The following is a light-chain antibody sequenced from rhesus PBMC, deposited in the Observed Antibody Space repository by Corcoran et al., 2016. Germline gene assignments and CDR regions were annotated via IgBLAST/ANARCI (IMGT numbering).Light chain of an antibody. CDR1: ENVNNY. CDR2: KAS. J-gene: IGKJ4*01. V-gene: IGKV1-74*01. Sequence: DIQMTQSPSSLSASVGDRVTITCRASENVNNYLNWYQQKPGKAPKLLIYKASTLQRGVPSRFSGDGSGTDYTFTISSLQPEDGATYYCQHGYGTPLTFGGGTKVELK. CDR3: QHGYGTPLT.